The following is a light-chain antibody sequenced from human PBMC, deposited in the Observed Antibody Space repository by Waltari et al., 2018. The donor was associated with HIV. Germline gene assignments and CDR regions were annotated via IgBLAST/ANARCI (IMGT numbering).Light chain of an antibody. J-gene: IGLJ3*02. CDR2: EDN. CDR1: SASLTSHS. CDR3: QSYDSSNRV. V-gene: IGLV6-57*03. Sequence: FMLTPPHSLSESPGKTVTISCPRSSASLTSHSWQLYQQRAGSAPTTVIDEDNQRPSGVPERFSGSIDSSSNAASLTISGLKTEDETDYYCQSYDSSNRVFGGGTKLTVL.